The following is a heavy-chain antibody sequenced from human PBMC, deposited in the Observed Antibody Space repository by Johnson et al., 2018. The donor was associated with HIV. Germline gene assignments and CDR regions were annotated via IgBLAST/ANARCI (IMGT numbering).Heavy chain of an antibody. V-gene: IGHV3-30*18. CDR3: AKDLGGSKTDEWGTDYYEFWNSYPVQDPRVVVGAFDI. J-gene: IGHJ3*02. D-gene: IGHD3-3*01. CDR1: GFTFRSYA. CDR2: ISYDGSKK. Sequence: QVQLVESGGGVVQPGRSLRLSCTASGFTFRSYAMHWVRQAPGKGLEWVALISYDGSKKYYADSVKGRFTISRDNSKNTLYLQMNSLTSEDTAVYYCAKDLGGSKTDEWGTDYYEFWNSYPVQDPRVVVGAFDIWGHGTMVTVSS.